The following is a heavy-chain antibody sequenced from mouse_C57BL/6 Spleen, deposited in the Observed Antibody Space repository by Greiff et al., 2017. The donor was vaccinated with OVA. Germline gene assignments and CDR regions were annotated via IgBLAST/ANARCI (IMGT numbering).Heavy chain of an antibody. V-gene: IGHV1-81*01. Sequence: VKLMESGAELARPGASVKLSCKASGYTFTSYGISWVKQRTGQGLEWIGEIYPRSGNTYYNEKFKGKATLTADKSSSTAYMELRSLTSEDSAVYFCARGGDWYFDVWGTGTTVTVSS. CDR1: GYTFTSYG. J-gene: IGHJ1*03. CDR2: IYPRSGNT. CDR3: ARGGDWYFDV.